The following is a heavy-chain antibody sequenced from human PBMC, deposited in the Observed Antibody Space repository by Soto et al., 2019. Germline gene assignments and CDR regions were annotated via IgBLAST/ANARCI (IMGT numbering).Heavy chain of an antibody. CDR1: GFTFSSYW. CDR2: INSDGSST. D-gene: IGHD3-3*01. J-gene: IGHJ4*02. V-gene: IGHV3-74*01. CDR3: ARDHYDFWSGYLNLADLPAH. Sequence: GGSLRLSCAASGFTFSSYWMHWVRQAPGKGLVWVSRINSDGSSTSYADSVKGRFTISRDNAKNTLYLQMNSLRAEDTAVYYCARDHYDFWSGYLNLADLPAHWGQGTLVTVSS.